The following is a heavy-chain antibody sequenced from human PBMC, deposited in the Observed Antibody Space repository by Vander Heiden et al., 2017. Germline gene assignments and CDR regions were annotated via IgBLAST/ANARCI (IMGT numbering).Heavy chain of an antibody. J-gene: IGHJ4*02. CDR2: SSGGGGDT. D-gene: IGHD2-8*02. CDR1: GLPRSDYA. V-gene: IGHV3-23*01. CDR3: AKVLPYWYFDY. Sequence: EVQRLESGGDLVQPGGSLRLSRAAAGLPRSDYAVAWVRQAPGKGLEWVSASSGGGGDTYYADSVGGRFTVSRDSSTNTLYLQMNSLRAEDTAVYYCAKVLPYWYFDYWGQGTLVTVSS.